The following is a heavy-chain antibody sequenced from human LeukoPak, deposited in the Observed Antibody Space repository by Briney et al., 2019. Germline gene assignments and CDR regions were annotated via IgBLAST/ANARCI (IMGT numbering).Heavy chain of an antibody. Sequence: SETLSLTCAVYGGSFSGYYWSWIRQPPGKGLEWIGEINHSGSTNYNPSLKSRVTISVDTSKNQFSLKLSSVTAADTAVYYCARGIYHDSSGPDYWGQGTLVTVSS. J-gene: IGHJ4*02. CDR2: INHSGST. V-gene: IGHV4-34*01. CDR1: GGSFSGYY. CDR3: ARGIYHDSSGPDY. D-gene: IGHD3-22*01.